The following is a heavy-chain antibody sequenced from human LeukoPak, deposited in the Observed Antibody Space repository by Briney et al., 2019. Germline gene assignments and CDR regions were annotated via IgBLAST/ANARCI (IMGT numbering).Heavy chain of an antibody. CDR2: IIPILGIA. V-gene: IGHV1-69*04. Sequence: SVKVSCKASVGTFSSYTISWVRQAPGQGLEWMGRIIPILGIANYAQKFQGRVTITADKSTSTAYMELSSLRSEDTAVYYCARDLPKNYYYDYWGQGTLVTVSS. J-gene: IGHJ4*02. CDR1: VGTFSSYT. CDR3: ARDLPKNYYYDY. D-gene: IGHD3-16*01.